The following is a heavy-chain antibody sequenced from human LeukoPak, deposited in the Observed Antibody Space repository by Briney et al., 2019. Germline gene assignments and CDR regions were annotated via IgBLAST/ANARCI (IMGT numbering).Heavy chain of an antibody. CDR1: GGSISSSSDY. J-gene: IGHJ5*02. Sequence: SETLSLTCTVSGGSISSSSDYWGWIRQPPGKGLEWIANIYYSGSTFYNPSLKSRVTISVDTSKNQFSLKLSSVTAADTAVYYCARRTGSSSSRWFDPWGQGTLVTGSS. CDR3: ARRTGSSSSRWFDP. D-gene: IGHD6-6*01. CDR2: IYYSGST. V-gene: IGHV4-39*01.